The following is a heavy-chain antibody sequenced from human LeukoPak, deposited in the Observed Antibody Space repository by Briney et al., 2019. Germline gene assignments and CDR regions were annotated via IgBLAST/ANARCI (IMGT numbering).Heavy chain of an antibody. V-gene: IGHV4-34*01. Sequence: PSETLSLTCAVYGGSFSGYYWSWIRQPPGKGLEWIGEINHSGSANYNPSLKSRVTISVDTSKNQFSLKLSSVTAADTAVYYCARGITTVVTLIWFDPWGQGTLVTVSS. D-gene: IGHD4-23*01. CDR2: INHSGSA. CDR3: ARGITTVVTLIWFDP. CDR1: GGSFSGYY. J-gene: IGHJ5*02.